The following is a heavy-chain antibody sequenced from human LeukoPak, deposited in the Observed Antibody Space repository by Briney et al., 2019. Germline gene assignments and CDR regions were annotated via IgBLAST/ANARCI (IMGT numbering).Heavy chain of an antibody. V-gene: IGHV1-69*04. Sequence: EASVKVSCKASGGTFSSYAISWVRQAPAQGLEWMGRIIPILGIANYAQKFQGRVTITADKSTSTAYVELTSLTSEDTAVYYCSRDSLGSLRLGTPFNYWGQGTLVTVSS. CDR1: GGTFSSYA. D-gene: IGHD3-16*01. J-gene: IGHJ4*02. CDR3: SRDSLGSLRLGTPFNY. CDR2: IIPILGIA.